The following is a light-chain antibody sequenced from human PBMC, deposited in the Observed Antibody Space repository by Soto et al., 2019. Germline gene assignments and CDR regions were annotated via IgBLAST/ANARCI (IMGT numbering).Light chain of an antibody. CDR3: QQSSTTPRT. CDR1: QSISTY. V-gene: IGKV1-39*01. CDR2: AAS. J-gene: IGKJ1*01. Sequence: DIQMTQSPSSLSASVGDRVTITCRASQSISTYLNWYQQKPGKAPKLLIYAASTLQSGVPSRFSGSGSGIDFRLTINSLQPEDIATYYCQQSSTTPRTFGQGTNVDFK.